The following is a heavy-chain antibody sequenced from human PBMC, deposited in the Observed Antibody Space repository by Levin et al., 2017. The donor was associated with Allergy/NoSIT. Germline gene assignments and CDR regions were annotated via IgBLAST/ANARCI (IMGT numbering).Heavy chain of an antibody. CDR3: AKDPGYSYGYDPSEAFDY. D-gene: IGHD5-18*01. CDR1: GFTFSSYG. V-gene: IGHV3-30*18. J-gene: IGHJ4*02. Sequence: GGSLRLSCAASGFTFSSYGMHWVRQAPGKGLEWVAVISYDGSNKYYADSVKGRFTISRDNSKNTLYLQMNSLRAEDTAVYYCAKDPGYSYGYDPSEAFDYWGQGTLVTVSS. CDR2: ISYDGSNK.